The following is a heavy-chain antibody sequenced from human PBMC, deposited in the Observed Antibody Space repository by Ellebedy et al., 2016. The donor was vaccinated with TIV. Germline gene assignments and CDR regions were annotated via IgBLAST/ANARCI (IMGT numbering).Heavy chain of an antibody. CDR1: AFALSNYW. D-gene: IGHD6-6*01. CDR3: TYSSSCDY. CDR2: ISVSGTNT. V-gene: IGHV3-23*01. J-gene: IGHJ4*02. Sequence: GESLKISXAASAFALSNYWMHWVRQAPGKGLEWVSTISVSGTNTYYADSVKGRFTISRDNSKNTLYLQMNSLRAEDTAVYYCTYSSSCDYWGQGTLVTVSS.